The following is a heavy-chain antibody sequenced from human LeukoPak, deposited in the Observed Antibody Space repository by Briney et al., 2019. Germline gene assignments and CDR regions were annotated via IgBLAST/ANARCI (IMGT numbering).Heavy chain of an antibody. CDR3: ARWGSGWYY. CDR1: GFTFSNYW. D-gene: IGHD6-19*01. CDR2: IKQDGSAT. V-gene: IGHV3-7*05. J-gene: IGHJ4*02. Sequence: GGSLRLSCAASGFTFSNYWMSWVRQAPGKGLEWVANIKQDGSATYYVDSVKGRFTISRDNAKNSLYLQMNSLRVEDAALYYCARWGSGWYYWGQGILVTVSS.